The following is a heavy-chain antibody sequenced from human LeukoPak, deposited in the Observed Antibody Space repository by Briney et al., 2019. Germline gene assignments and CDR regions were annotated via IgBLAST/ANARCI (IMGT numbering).Heavy chain of an antibody. Sequence: GGSLRLSCAASGFTFSSYAMHWVRQAPGKGLEWVAVISYDGSNKYYADSVKGRFTISRDNSKNTLYLQMNSLRAEDTAVYYCARDPYYGSGSGYFDYWGQGTLVTVSS. D-gene: IGHD3-10*01. CDR2: ISYDGSNK. CDR1: GFTFSSYA. CDR3: ARDPYYGSGSGYFDY. J-gene: IGHJ4*02. V-gene: IGHV3-30-3*01.